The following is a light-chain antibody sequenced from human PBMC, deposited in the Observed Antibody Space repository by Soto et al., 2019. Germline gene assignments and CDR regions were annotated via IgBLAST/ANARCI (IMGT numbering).Light chain of an antibody. J-gene: IGKJ4*01. CDR3: QQYNNWPLP. CDR1: QSVSSN. CDR2: GAS. Sequence: EIVMTQSPATLSVSPGERATLSCRASQSVSSNLAWYQQKPGQAPRLLIYGASTRATGIPARFSGSGSGTEFTLTISSLQSEDFAAYNCQQYNNWPLPFGGRTKVEIK. V-gene: IGKV3-15*01.